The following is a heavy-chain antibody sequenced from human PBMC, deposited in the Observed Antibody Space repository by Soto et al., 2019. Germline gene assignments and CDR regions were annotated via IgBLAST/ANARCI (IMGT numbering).Heavy chain of an antibody. CDR3: AAVLIAVAGKHFDS. CDR2: IVVGSGIT. D-gene: IGHD6-13*01. CDR1: GFTFTSSA. J-gene: IGHJ4*02. Sequence: SVKVSCKASGFTFTSSAVQWVRQARGQRLEWIGWIVVGSGITNYAQKFQERVTITRDMSTITAYMVLSSLRSEDTAVYYCAAVLIAVAGKHFDSWRQGTLVTVFS. V-gene: IGHV1-58*01.